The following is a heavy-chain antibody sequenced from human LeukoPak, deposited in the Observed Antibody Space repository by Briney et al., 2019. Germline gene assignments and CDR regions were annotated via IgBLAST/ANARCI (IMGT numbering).Heavy chain of an antibody. CDR3: GRGPQGPFYSDYVVDY. CDR1: GASISRDNYY. Sequence: SQTLSLTCSVSGASISRDNYYWSWIRQLPGGGLEWIGYIFYTGNVYYNPSLQSRVTISVDPPKNQFSLRLTSVTAADMAVYYCGRGPQGPFYSDYVVDYWGQGTLVSVSS. J-gene: IGHJ4*02. V-gene: IGHV4-31*03. D-gene: IGHD4-11*01. CDR2: IFYTGNV.